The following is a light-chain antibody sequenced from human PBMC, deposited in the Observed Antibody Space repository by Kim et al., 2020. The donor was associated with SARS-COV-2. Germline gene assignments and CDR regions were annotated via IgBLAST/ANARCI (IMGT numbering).Light chain of an antibody. J-gene: IGKJ1*01. CDR3: QQFDSAPWT. CDR2: DAS. CDR1: QSVTSR. V-gene: IGKV3-20*01. Sequence: LSPGERATLTCRASQSVTSRLAWYQQRPGQAPRLLIYDASTRATGIPDRFSGSGSGTDFTLTINRLEPEDFAVYYCQQFDSAPWTFGQGTKVDIK.